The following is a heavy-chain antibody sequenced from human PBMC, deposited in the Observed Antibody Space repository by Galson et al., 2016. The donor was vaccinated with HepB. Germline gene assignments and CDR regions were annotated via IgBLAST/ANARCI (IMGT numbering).Heavy chain of an antibody. Sequence: SLRLSCAASGFTFNKYYMNWVRQAPGKALQWVSSISVSSSYIYYADSVKGRFTISRDNAKNSLYLQMNTLRVEDTAVYYCARYYGDYRAFDYWGQGTLVSVSS. CDR2: ISVSSSYI. J-gene: IGHJ4*02. CDR1: GFTFNKYY. D-gene: IGHD4-17*01. V-gene: IGHV3-21*01. CDR3: ARYYGDYRAFDY.